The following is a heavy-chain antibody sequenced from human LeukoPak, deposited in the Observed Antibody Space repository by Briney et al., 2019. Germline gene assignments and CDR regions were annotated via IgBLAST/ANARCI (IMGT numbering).Heavy chain of an antibody. V-gene: IGHV3-23*01. CDR1: GFTFSSYA. CDR3: AKSLYPDAFDI. CDR2: ISGSGTGT. D-gene: IGHD2-8*01. J-gene: IGHJ3*02. Sequence: GGSLRLSCAASGFTFSSYAMSWVRQAPGKGLYWVSAISGSGTGTYYADSVKGRFTISRDNSKNTLSLQMISLRAEDTAVYYCAKSLYPDAFDIWGPGTMVTVS.